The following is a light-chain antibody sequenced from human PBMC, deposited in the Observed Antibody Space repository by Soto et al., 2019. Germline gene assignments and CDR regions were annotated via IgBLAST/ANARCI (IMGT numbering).Light chain of an antibody. CDR3: QSYDSSLSGFV. CDR2: DNS. J-gene: IGLJ1*01. V-gene: IGLV1-40*01. Sequence: QSVLTQPPSVSGAPGQRVTISCTGGSSNIGAGYDVHWYQQLPGTAPKPLIYDNSNRPSGVPDRFSGSKSGTSASLAITGLQAEDEADYYCQSYDSSLSGFVFGTGTKVTVL. CDR1: SSNIGAGYD.